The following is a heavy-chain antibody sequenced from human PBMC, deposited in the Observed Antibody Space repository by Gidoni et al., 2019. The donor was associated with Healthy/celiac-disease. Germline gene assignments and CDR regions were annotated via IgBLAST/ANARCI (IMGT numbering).Heavy chain of an antibody. J-gene: IGHJ4*02. CDR3: ANLFYGRGDY. D-gene: IGHD3-3*01. CDR2: IGGSGGST. Sequence: EVQLLESGGGLVQPGGALRLACAASGFTFSSYAMSWVRQAPGKGLEWVSAIGGSGGSTYYADSVKGRFTISRDNSKNTLYLQMNSLRAEDTAVYYCANLFYGRGDYWGQGTLVTVSS. V-gene: IGHV3-23*01. CDR1: GFTFSSYA.